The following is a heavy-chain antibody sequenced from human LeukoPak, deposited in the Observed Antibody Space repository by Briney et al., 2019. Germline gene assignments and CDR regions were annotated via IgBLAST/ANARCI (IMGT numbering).Heavy chain of an antibody. D-gene: IGHD2-15*01. J-gene: IGHJ3*02. V-gene: IGHV4-39*01. Sequence: SETLSLTCTVSGGSISSSSYYWGWIRQPPGKGLEWIGSIYYSGSTYYNPSLKSRVTISVDTSRNQFSLKLSSVTAADTAVYYCAGKWSAGAFDIWGQGTMVTVYS. CDR1: GGSISSSSYY. CDR3: AGKWSAGAFDI. CDR2: IYYSGST.